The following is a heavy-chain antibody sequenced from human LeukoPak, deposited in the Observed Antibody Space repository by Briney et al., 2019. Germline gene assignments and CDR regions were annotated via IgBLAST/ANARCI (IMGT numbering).Heavy chain of an antibody. J-gene: IGHJ4*02. CDR3: AKHHSGPLVY. V-gene: IGHV4-61*02. D-gene: IGHD3-10*01. Sequence: SQTLSLTCTVSGGSITSGSYYWSWIRQPAGKGLEWIGRIYTSGSTNYNPSLKSRITISVDTSKNQFSLKLSSVTAADTAVYYCAKHHSGPLVYWGQGTLVTVSS. CDR2: IYTSGST. CDR1: GGSITSGSYY.